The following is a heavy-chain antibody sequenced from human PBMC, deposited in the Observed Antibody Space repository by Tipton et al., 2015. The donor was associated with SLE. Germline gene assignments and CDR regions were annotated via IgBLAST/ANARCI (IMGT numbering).Heavy chain of an antibody. Sequence: SLRLSCAASGFTFSTYTMHWVRQAPGKGLEWVAVISYDGSNKYCADSVKGRFTISRDNSKTTLYLQMNSLRAEDTAVYYCARDLSGWPIDYWGQGTLVTVPS. CDR2: ISYDGSNK. CDR3: ARDLSGWPIDY. D-gene: IGHD6-19*01. V-gene: IGHV3-30*04. J-gene: IGHJ4*02. CDR1: GFTFSTYT.